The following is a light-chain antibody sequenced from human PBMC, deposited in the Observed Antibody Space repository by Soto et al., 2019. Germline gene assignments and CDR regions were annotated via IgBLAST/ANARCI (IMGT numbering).Light chain of an antibody. J-gene: IGKJ1*01. Sequence: DIQLTQSPFTLSASVGARVTLTCRASQSISSWLSWYQQKPGTAPKLLIYHASTLESGVPSRFSGSGSGTEFTLTISSLQPDDFATYYCQQYNSYSFGQGTKVDIK. V-gene: IGKV1-5*01. CDR2: HAS. CDR3: QQYNSYS. CDR1: QSISSW.